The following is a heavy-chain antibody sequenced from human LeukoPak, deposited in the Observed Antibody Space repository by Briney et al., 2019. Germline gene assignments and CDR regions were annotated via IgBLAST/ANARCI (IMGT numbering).Heavy chain of an antibody. CDR1: GYTFTSYA. V-gene: IGHV1-18*01. CDR3: AREGAYCSSTSCHIQNWFDP. D-gene: IGHD2-2*01. Sequence: ASVKVSCKASGYTFTSYAFRWVRQAPGQGLEWMGLISAYNGDTNYAQKFQGRVTMTTDTSTTTAYMELRSLRSDDTAVYYCAREGAYCSSTSCHIQNWFDPWGQGTLVTVSS. J-gene: IGHJ5*02. CDR2: ISAYNGDT.